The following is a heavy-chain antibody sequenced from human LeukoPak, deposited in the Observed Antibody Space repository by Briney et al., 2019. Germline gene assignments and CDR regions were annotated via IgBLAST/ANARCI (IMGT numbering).Heavy chain of an antibody. J-gene: IGHJ5*02. V-gene: IGHV1-69*13. D-gene: IGHD3-10*01. CDR1: GYTFTSYG. CDR2: IIPIFGTA. CDR3: ARASEGYYGSGSWFDP. Sequence: VASVKVSCKASGYTFTSYGISWVRQAPGQGLEWMGEIIPIFGTANYAQKFQGRVMITADESTSTAYMELSSLRSEDTAVYYCARASEGYYGSGSWFDPWGQGTLVTVSS.